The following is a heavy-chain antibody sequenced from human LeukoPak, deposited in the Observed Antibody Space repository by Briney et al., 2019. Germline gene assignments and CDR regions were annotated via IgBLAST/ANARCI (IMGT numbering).Heavy chain of an antibody. J-gene: IGHJ4*02. V-gene: IGHV4-39*01. CDR2: IYYSGST. D-gene: IGHD6-25*01. CDR3: ARLEIQRLAPIDY. CDR1: GGSISSSSYY. Sequence: SETLSLTCTVSGGSISSSSYYWGWIRQPPGKGLEWIGSIYYSGSTYYNPSLKSRVTISVDTSKNQFSLKLSSVTAADTAVYYCARLEIQRLAPIDYWGQGTLVTVSS.